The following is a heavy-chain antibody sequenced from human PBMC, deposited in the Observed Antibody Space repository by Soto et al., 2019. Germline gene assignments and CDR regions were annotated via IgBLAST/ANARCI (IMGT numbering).Heavy chain of an antibody. CDR3: ARASIAARSHRWGY. D-gene: IGHD6-6*01. V-gene: IGHV4-34*01. CDR1: GGSFSGYY. CDR2: INHSGST. Sequence: SETLSLTCAVYGGSFSGYYWSWIRQPPGKGLEWIGEINHSGSTNYNPSLKSRVTISVDTSKNQFSLKLSSVTAADTAVYYCARASIAARSHRWGYWGQGTLVTVSS. J-gene: IGHJ4*02.